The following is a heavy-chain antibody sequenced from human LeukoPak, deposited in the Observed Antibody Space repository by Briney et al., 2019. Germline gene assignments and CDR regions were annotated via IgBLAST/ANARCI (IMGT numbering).Heavy chain of an antibody. D-gene: IGHD4-17*01. CDR2: ISWDGDRS. V-gene: IGHV3-43D*03. CDR1: GFTVSSNY. Sequence: GGSLRLSCAASGFTVSSNYMSWVRQAPGKGLEWVSLISWDGDRSYYADSVKGRFTISRDNNKNSLYLQMNSLRAEDTAFYYCAKEMLRDYGANPGDWCFDLWGRGTLVTVSS. J-gene: IGHJ2*01. CDR3: AKEMLRDYGANPGDWCFDL.